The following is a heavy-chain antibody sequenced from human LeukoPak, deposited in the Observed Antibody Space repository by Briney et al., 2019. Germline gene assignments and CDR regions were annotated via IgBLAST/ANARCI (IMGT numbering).Heavy chain of an antibody. CDR3: ARDRSMIVVVITTADY. J-gene: IGHJ4*02. Sequence: PGGSLRLSCAASGFTFSSYAMHWVRQAPGKGLEWVAVISYDGSNKYYADSVKGRFTISRDNSKNTLYLQMNSLRAEDTAVYYCARDRSMIVVVITTADYWGQGTLVTVSS. V-gene: IGHV3-30-3*01. D-gene: IGHD3-22*01. CDR2: ISYDGSNK. CDR1: GFTFSSYA.